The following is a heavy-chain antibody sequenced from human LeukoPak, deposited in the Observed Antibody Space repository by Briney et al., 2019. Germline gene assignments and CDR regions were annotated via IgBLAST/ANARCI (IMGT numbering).Heavy chain of an antibody. Sequence: SVKVSCKASGGTFSSYAISWVRQAPGQGLEWMGGIIPILGTANYAQKFQGRVTITTDESTSTAYMELSSLRSEDTAVYYCASKRIAYYDFWSGYYTGLDYWGQGTLVTVSS. CDR3: ASKRIAYYDFWSGYYTGLDY. CDR1: GGTFSSYA. D-gene: IGHD3-3*01. J-gene: IGHJ4*02. CDR2: IIPILGTA. V-gene: IGHV1-69*05.